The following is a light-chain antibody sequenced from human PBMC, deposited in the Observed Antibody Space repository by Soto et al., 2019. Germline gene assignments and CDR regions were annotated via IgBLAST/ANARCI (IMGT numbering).Light chain of an antibody. Sequence: QSDLTQPASVSGSPGQSITISCTGTSSDVCAYNYVSWYQQHPGKAPKLMIYEVSNRPSGVSNRFSGSKSANTASLTISGLQAGDEADYYCSSYTSSSTWLFGGGTKLTVL. CDR1: SSDVCAYNY. V-gene: IGLV2-14*03. CDR3: SSYTSSSTWL. J-gene: IGLJ3*02. CDR2: EVS.